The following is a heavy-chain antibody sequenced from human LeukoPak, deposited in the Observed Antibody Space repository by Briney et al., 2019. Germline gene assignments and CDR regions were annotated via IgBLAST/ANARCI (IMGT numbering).Heavy chain of an antibody. J-gene: IGHJ6*03. CDR3: ARVDYSNYGGHYYMDV. CDR2: IFTSGST. Sequence: SETLSLTCTVSGGSISSGNYYWSWIRQPAGKGLEWIGRIFTSGSTNYNPSLKSRVTISVDTSKKQFSLKLSSVTAADTAVYYCARVDYSNYGGHYYMDVWGKGTTVTVSS. D-gene: IGHD4-11*01. V-gene: IGHV4-61*02. CDR1: GGSISSGNYY.